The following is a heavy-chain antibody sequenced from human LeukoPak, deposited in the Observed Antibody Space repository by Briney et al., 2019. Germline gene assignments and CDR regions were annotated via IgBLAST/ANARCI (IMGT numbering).Heavy chain of an antibody. Sequence: SVKVSCKASGGTFSSYAISWVRQAPGQGLEWMGGIIPIFGTANYAQKFQGRVTITADESTSTAYMELSSLRSEDTAVYYCARDPYYYGSGSYYLDYWGQGTLVTVSS. CDR3: ARDPYYYGSGSYYLDY. D-gene: IGHD3-10*01. CDR1: GGTFSSYA. V-gene: IGHV1-69*13. J-gene: IGHJ4*02. CDR2: IIPIFGTA.